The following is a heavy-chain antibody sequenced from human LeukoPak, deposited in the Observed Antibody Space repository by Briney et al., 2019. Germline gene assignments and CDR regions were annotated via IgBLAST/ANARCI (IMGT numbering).Heavy chain of an antibody. V-gene: IGHV4-4*07. CDR1: GDSVSNYF. D-gene: IGHD2-15*01. Sequence: SETLSLTCTVSGDSVSNYFWTWIRQPAGKGLEWIGRIYSTGSTNYNPSLKSRVTMSVDTSKNQFSLKLTSVTAADTAVYYCARTYSGGSSGIDYWGQGTLVTVSS. CDR3: ARTYSGGSSGIDY. J-gene: IGHJ4*02. CDR2: IYSTGST.